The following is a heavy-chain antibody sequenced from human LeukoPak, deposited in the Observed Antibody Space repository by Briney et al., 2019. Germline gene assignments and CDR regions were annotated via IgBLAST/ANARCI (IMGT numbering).Heavy chain of an antibody. D-gene: IGHD2-8*01. CDR3: TRSVRNGHFDY. J-gene: IGHJ4*02. CDR1: GYTFTNYD. CDR2: MNPNSGNT. Sequence: ASVKVSCKASGYTFTNYDINWVRQATGQGLEWMGWMNPNSGNTGYAQKFQGRVTMTRSTSISTAYMELSSLRFEDTAVYFCTRSVRNGHFDYWGQGTLVTASS. V-gene: IGHV1-8*01.